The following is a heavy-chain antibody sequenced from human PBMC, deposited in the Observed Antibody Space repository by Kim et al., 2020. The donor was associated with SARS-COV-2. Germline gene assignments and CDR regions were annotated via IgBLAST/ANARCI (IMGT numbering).Heavy chain of an antibody. D-gene: IGHD1-26*01. V-gene: IGHV3-74*01. CDR3: ARVGGGSYDGY. CDR2: T. Sequence: TIYAESVTGRFTISREKAKNTLYRQMNRLRAEDTAVYYCARVGGGSYDGYWGGGSLGTVSS. J-gene: IGHJ4*02.